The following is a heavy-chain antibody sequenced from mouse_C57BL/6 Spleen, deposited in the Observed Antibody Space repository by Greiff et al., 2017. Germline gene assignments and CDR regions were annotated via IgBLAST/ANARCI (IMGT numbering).Heavy chain of an antibody. CDR3: AREGEDYGSHLYYFDY. D-gene: IGHD1-1*01. CDR2: INPYNGDT. Sequence: EVHLVESGPELVKPGDSVKISCKASGYSFTGYFMNWVMQSHGKSLEWIGRINPYNGDTFYNQKFKGKATLTVDKSSSTAHMELRSLTSEDSAVYYCAREGEDYGSHLYYFDYWGQGTTLTVSS. CDR1: GYSFTGYF. V-gene: IGHV1-20*01. J-gene: IGHJ2*01.